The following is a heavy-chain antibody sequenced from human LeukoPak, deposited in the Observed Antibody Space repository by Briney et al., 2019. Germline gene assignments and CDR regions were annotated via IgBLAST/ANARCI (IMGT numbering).Heavy chain of an antibody. Sequence: ASVTVSCKASGYTFTGYYMHWVRQAPGQGLEWMGWINPNSGGTNYAQKFQGRVTMTRDTSISTAYMELSRLRSDDTAVYYCARVTYYYYYMDVWGKGTTVTVSS. CDR3: ARVTYYYYYMDV. J-gene: IGHJ6*03. V-gene: IGHV1-2*02. CDR1: GYTFTGYY. CDR2: INPNSGGT.